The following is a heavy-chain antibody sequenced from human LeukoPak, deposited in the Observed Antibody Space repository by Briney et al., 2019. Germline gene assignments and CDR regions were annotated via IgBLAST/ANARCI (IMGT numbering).Heavy chain of an antibody. CDR2: IYYSGST. V-gene: IGHV4-39*01. J-gene: IGHJ4*02. CDR3: ARLWYYDILTGYLYRDY. D-gene: IGHD3-9*01. Sequence: PSETLSLTCTVSGGSISSSSYYWGWIRQPPGKGLEWIGSIYYSGSTYYNPSLKSRVTISVDTSKNQFSLKLSSVPAADTAVYYCARLWYYDILTGYLYRDYWGQGTLVTVSS. CDR1: GGSISSSSYY.